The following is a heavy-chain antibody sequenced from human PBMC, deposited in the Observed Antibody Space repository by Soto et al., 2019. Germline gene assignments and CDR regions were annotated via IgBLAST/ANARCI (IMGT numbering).Heavy chain of an antibody. CDR2: IYWDDDK. D-gene: IGHD3-3*01. CDR3: AHRVLRTVFGLVTTTAIYFDF. J-gene: IGHJ4*02. V-gene: IGHV2-5*02. CDR1: GFSLTTSGVG. Sequence: QITLNESGPTVVRPTETLTLTCRFSGFSLTTSGVGVGWIRQSPGKAPEWLALIYWDDDKRYSATLNNRLTITNDTSKNQVVLTVSDLDPTDTATYYCAHRVLRTVFGLVTTTAIYFDFWGQGTPVAVSS.